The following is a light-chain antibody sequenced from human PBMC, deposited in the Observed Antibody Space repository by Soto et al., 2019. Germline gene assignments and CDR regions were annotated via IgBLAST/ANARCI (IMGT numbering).Light chain of an antibody. Sequence: DIQLTQSPSFLSASVGDRVTITCRASQVISIYLACYQQKPGKAPKLLIYAASTLQSGVPSRFSGSRSGTEFTLTISRVQPEDFVTYYCQQLNSYPITFGQGTRLEIK. J-gene: IGKJ5*01. CDR1: QVISIY. CDR3: QQLNSYPIT. V-gene: IGKV1-9*01. CDR2: AAS.